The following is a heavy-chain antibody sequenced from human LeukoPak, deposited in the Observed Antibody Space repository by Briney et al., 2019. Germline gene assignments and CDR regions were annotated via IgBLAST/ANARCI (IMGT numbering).Heavy chain of an antibody. V-gene: IGHV4-4*02. CDR3: ARRIGTGSYGYYFDY. CDR2: IYRTGRT. J-gene: IGHJ4*02. CDR1: GDSISNNYL. Sequence: PSGTLSLTCAVSGDSISNNYLWRWVRQFPGKGLEYIGEIYRTGRTNYNPSLKSRVTISVDTSKNQFSLKLSSVTAADTAVYYCARRIGTGSYGYYFDYWGQGTLVTVSS. D-gene: IGHD5-18*01.